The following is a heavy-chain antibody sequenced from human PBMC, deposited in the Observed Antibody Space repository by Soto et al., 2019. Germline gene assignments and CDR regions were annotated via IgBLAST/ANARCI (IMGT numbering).Heavy chain of an antibody. CDR1: GDSFSSYA. Sequence: QVQLVQSVAEVKKPGSSVKVSCKASGDSFSSYAISWVRQAPGHGLEWMGRIIPIFGTPNYAQRVEGRVTITADESTSTANMELSSRRSDDTAVYYCATGINYYATGAVAYWGHGTLVTLSP. J-gene: IGHJ4*01. CDR2: IIPIFGTP. D-gene: IGHD3-10*01. CDR3: ATGINYYATGAVAY. V-gene: IGHV1-69*01.